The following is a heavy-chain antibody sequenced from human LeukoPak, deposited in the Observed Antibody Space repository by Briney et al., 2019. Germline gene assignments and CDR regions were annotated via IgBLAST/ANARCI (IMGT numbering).Heavy chain of an antibody. CDR2: IKPDGGEK. Sequence: SGGSLRLSCAASGFTFSNYGMRWVRQAPGKGLEWVANIKPDGGEKYYVDSVKGRFTISRDNAKNSLYLQMNSLRAEDTAVYYCARHYEIDYWGQGTLVTVSS. V-gene: IGHV3-7*01. CDR3: ARHYEIDY. J-gene: IGHJ4*02. CDR1: GFTFSNYG. D-gene: IGHD4-17*01.